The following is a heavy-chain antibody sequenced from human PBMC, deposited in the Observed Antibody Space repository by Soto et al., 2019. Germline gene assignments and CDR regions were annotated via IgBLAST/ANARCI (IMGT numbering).Heavy chain of an antibody. Sequence: QLQLQESGPGLVEPSETLSLTCTVSGASISNNNYYWGWIRQPPGKGLEWIGSIYYSAATYYNPSVRSRVTISLDASSSQFSLKLRSVPAADTAVYYCAIQGIRLQLWAFESWGQGTLVTVSS. CDR3: AIQGIRLQLWAFES. V-gene: IGHV4-39*01. CDR1: GASISNNNYY. CDR2: IYYSAAT. D-gene: IGHD3-10*01. J-gene: IGHJ4*02.